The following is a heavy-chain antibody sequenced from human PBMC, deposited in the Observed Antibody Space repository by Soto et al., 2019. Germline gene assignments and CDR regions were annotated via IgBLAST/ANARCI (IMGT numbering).Heavy chain of an antibody. CDR2: IYYSGST. V-gene: IGHV4-59*08. CDR3: ARQIDGDYAFDY. Sequence: QVQLQESGPGLVKPSETLSLTCTVSGGSISSYYWSWIRQPPGKGLEWIGYIYYSGSTNYNPSLKSRVTISVDTSKNPFSLKLSSVTAADTAVYYCARQIDGDYAFDYWGQGTLVTVSS. J-gene: IGHJ4*02. D-gene: IGHD4-17*01. CDR1: GGSISSYY.